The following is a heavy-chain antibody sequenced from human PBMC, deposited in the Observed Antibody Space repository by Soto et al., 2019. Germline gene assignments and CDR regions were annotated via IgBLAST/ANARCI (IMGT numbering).Heavy chain of an antibody. Sequence: QVQLVESGGGVVQPGRSLRLSCAASGFTFSSYAMHWVRQAPGKGLEWVAVISYDGSNKYYADSVKGRFTISRDNSKNTMYLQMISLRAEDTAVYYYATKPRVYCTTGVCRYYYYGMDVWGQGTTVTVSS. D-gene: IGHD2-8*01. V-gene: IGHV3-30-3*01. CDR3: ATKPRVYCTTGVCRYYYYGMDV. CDR1: GFTFSSYA. J-gene: IGHJ6*02. CDR2: ISYDGSNK.